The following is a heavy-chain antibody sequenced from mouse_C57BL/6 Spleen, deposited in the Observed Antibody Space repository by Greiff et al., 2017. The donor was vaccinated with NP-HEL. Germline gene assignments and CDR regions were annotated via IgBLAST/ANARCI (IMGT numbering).Heavy chain of an antibody. CDR1: GYTFTSYW. CDR2: IDPSDSET. D-gene: IGHD1-1*02. CDR3: ARSDYGYYFDY. Sequence: QVQLQQPGAELARPGSSVKLSCKASGYTFTSYWMHWVKQRPIQGLEWIGNIDPSDSETHYNQKFKDKATLTVDKSSSTAYMQLSSLTSEDSAVYYCARSDYGYYFDYWGQGTTLTVSS. J-gene: IGHJ2*01. V-gene: IGHV1-52*01.